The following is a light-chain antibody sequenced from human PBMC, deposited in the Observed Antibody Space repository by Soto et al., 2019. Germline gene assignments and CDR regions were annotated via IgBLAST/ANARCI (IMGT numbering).Light chain of an antibody. CDR1: SSDVGGYNY. J-gene: IGLJ3*02. CDR2: EVS. V-gene: IGLV2-8*01. Sequence: QSALTQPPSASGSPGQSVTISCTGTSSDVGGYNYVSWYQQHPGKAPKLMIYEVSKRPSGVPDRFSGSKSGNTASLTVSGPKAESGADYTSTLYAGRKIWVLGGG. CDR3: TLYAGRKIWV.